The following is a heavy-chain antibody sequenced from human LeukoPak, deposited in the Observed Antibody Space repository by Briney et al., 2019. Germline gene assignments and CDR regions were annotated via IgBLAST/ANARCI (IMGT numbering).Heavy chain of an antibody. D-gene: IGHD2/OR15-2a*01. J-gene: IGHJ5*02. CDR1: GFTLSTYG. V-gene: IGHV3-23*01. Sequence: GGSLRLSCATSGFTLSTYGMSWVRQAPGKGLEWVSGISGSGGNIYHADSVKGRFTMSRDISKNTLYLQMNSLRAEDTAVYYCVKGRIGLDPWGQGTRVIVSS. CDR3: VKGRIGLDP. CDR2: ISGSGGNI.